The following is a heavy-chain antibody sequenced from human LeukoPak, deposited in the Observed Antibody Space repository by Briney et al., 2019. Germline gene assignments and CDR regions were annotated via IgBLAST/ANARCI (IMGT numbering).Heavy chain of an antibody. V-gene: IGHV3-7*03. CDR2: IHENGGTE. J-gene: IGHJ4*02. D-gene: IGHD6-13*01. Sequence: GGSLRLSCAASGFTFSRSWMSWVRQTPGRGLEWVACIHENGGTEYYVDSVRGRFAISRDNTKNSLYLQMSSLTVEDTAIYYCARDLSSRDAYWGQGTLVTVSS. CDR3: ARDLSSRDAY. CDR1: GFTFSRSW.